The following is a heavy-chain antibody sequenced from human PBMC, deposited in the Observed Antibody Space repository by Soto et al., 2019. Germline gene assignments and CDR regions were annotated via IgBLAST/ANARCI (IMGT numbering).Heavy chain of an antibody. J-gene: IGHJ3*02. CDR2: IYYSGST. Sequence: QVQLQESGPGLVKPSETLSLTCTVSGGSISSYYWSWIRQPPGKGLEWIGYIYYSGSTNYNPSLKSRVTISVDTSNNQSPLTLSPVTVADTVVYYCARLGQQLVNHDAFDIWGQGTMVTVSS. CDR1: GGSISSYY. CDR3: ARLGQQLVNHDAFDI. V-gene: IGHV4-59*01. D-gene: IGHD6-13*01.